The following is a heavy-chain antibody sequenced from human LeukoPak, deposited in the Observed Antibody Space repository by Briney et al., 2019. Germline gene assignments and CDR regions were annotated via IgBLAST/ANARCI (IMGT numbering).Heavy chain of an antibody. Sequence: PGGSLRLSCAASGFTFSSYAMSWVRQAPGKGLEWVSAISGSGGSTYYADSVKGRFTISRDNSKNTLYLQMNSLRAEDTAVYYCAKVGGYSYGYSWDYFDYWGQGTLVTVSS. CDR3: AKVGGYSYGYSWDYFDY. V-gene: IGHV3-23*01. CDR1: GFTFSSYA. J-gene: IGHJ4*02. CDR2: ISGSGGST. D-gene: IGHD5-18*01.